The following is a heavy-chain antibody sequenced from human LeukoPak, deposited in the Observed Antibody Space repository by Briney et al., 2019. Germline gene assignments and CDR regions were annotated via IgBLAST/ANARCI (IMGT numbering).Heavy chain of an antibody. CDR1: GGSISSSSYY. CDR2: IYYSGST. V-gene: IGHV4-39*07. D-gene: IGHD5-18*01. Sequence: KASETLSLTCTVSGGSISSSSYYWGWIRQPPGKGLEWIGSIYYSGSTYYNPSLKSRVTISVDTSKNQFSLKLSSVTAADTAVYYCARVQLYYYYYMDVWGKGTAVTVSS. CDR3: ARVQLYYYYYMDV. J-gene: IGHJ6*03.